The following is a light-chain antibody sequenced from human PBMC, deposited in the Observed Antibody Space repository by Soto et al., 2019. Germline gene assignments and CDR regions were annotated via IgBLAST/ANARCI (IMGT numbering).Light chain of an antibody. CDR3: QQYDTWPPIT. Sequence: EIVMTQSPATLSVSAGESATLSCRASQSIRNYLAWYQQIPGQAPRLLIYAADSRATGVPGRFTGSGSGTVFTLTISSLQPEDPGVYYCQQYDTWPPITFGQGTRLEIK. V-gene: IGKV3-15*01. J-gene: IGKJ5*01. CDR2: AAD. CDR1: QSIRNY.